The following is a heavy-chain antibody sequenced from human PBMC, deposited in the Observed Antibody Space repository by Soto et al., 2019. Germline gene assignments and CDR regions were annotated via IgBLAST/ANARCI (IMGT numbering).Heavy chain of an antibody. CDR3: ASHLEEWLLWTSDY. J-gene: IGHJ4*02. CDR1: GGSISSSSYY. Sequence: ETLSLTCTVSGGSISSSSYYWGWIRQPPGKGLEWIGSIYYSGSTYYNPSLKSRVTISVDTSKNQFSLKLSSVTAADTAVYYCASHLEEWLLWTSDYWGQGTLVTVSS. V-gene: IGHV4-39*01. CDR2: IYYSGST. D-gene: IGHD5-18*01.